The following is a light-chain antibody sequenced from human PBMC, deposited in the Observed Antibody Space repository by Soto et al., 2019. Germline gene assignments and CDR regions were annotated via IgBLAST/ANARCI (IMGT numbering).Light chain of an antibody. CDR2: DDS. V-gene: IGLV3-21*02. CDR3: QVWDSGSDL. CDR1: NIGYKT. Sequence: SELTQPPSVSVAPGQTATFICGGDNIGYKTVHWYQQRPGQAPVLVVYDDSDRPSGIPERFSGSNSGNTATLTINRVEAGDEADYYCQVWDSGSDLFGGGTKLTVL. J-gene: IGLJ2*01.